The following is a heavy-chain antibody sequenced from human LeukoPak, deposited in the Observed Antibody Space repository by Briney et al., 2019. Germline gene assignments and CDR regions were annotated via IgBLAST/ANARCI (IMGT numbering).Heavy chain of an antibody. Sequence: SETLSLTCAVYGGSFSGYYWSWIRQPPGKGLEWIGEINHSGSTNYNPSLKSRVTISVDTSKNQFSLKLSSVTAADTAVYYCARGVLGYCSSTSSYNWFDPWGQGTLVTVSS. CDR1: GGSFSGYY. CDR2: INHSGST. CDR3: ARGVLGYCSSTSSYNWFDP. J-gene: IGHJ5*02. D-gene: IGHD2-2*01. V-gene: IGHV4-34*01.